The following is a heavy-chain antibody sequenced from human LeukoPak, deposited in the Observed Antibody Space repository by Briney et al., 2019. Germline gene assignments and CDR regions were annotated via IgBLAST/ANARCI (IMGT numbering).Heavy chain of an antibody. Sequence: GGSLSLSCAASGFTLDDYVMHWVRQAPGKGLEWVSVISGDGGSTNYADSVKGRFTISRDNSKNSLYLQMNSLRTEDTALYYCAKGGSRWLQSPSDYWGQGSLVSVSS. D-gene: IGHD5-24*01. CDR1: GFTLDDYV. J-gene: IGHJ4*02. CDR2: ISGDGGST. V-gene: IGHV3-43*02. CDR3: AKGGSRWLQSPSDY.